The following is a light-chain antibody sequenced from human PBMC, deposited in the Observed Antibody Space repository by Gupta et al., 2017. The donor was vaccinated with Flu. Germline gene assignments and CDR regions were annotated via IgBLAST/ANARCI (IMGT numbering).Light chain of an antibody. V-gene: IGKV1-39*01. CDR3: QQSDSPPLT. J-gene: IGKJ3*01. CDR1: QPISSY. CDR2: ATS. Sequence: DIQMTQSPSSLSASVGDRVTITCRASQPISSYLNWYQQKPGKAPTLLIYATSSLQNAVPSRFSGSGSGTDFTLTISSLQPEDFATYYCQQSDSPPLTFGHGTKVHIK.